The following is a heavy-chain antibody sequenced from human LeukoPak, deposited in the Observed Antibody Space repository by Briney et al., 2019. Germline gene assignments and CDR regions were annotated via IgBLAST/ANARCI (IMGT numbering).Heavy chain of an antibody. Sequence: PWASVKVSCTASGGTFSSYAISWVRQAPGQGLEWMGGIIPIFGTANYAQKFQGRVTITADESTSTAYMELSSLRSEDTAVYYCARERITIFGVVPPYYDYGMDVWGQGTTVTVSS. CDR2: IIPIFGTA. CDR3: ARERITIFGVVPPYYDYGMDV. V-gene: IGHV1-69*13. J-gene: IGHJ6*02. D-gene: IGHD3-3*01. CDR1: GGTFSSYA.